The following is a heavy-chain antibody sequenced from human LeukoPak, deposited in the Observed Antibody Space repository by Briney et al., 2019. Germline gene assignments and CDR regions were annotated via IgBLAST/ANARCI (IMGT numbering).Heavy chain of an antibody. CDR3: ANGGNDYGDYSLDY. J-gene: IGHJ4*02. CDR1: GFTFSSYW. CDR2: INSDGSST. Sequence: GGSLRLSCAASGFTFSSYWMHWVRQAPGKGLVWVSRINSDGSSTSYADSVKGRFTISRDNAKNTLYLQMNSLRAEDTAVYYCANGGNDYGDYSLDYWGQGTLVTVSS. D-gene: IGHD4-17*01. V-gene: IGHV3-74*01.